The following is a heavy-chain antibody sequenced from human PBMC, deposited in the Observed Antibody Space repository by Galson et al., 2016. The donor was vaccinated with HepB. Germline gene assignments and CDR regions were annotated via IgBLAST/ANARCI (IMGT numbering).Heavy chain of an antibody. D-gene: IGHD1-26*01. CDR2: IYSTGTT. CDR3: ARDSGTPPPRRGPSSGY. V-gene: IGHV3-53*01. CDR1: GFTVSNNY. Sequence: SLRLSCAASGFTVSNNYMIWFRQAPGKVLEWVSLIYSTGTTSYADSVKGRFTISRDSSKNTLYLRMNSLRAEDTAIYYCARDSGTPPPRRGPSSGYWGQGTLVTVSS. J-gene: IGHJ4*02.